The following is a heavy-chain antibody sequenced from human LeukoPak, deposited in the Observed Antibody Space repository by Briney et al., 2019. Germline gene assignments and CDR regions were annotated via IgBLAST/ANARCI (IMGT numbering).Heavy chain of an antibody. Sequence: PGGSLRLSCAGSEFTSSSYAMQWVRQAPGKGLEWVAVISYDGSNKYYADSVKGRFTISRDNSKNTLYLQMNSLRAEDTAVYYCARDFVRGYYYDSSGYYSTRFDYWGQGTLVTASS. D-gene: IGHD3-22*01. V-gene: IGHV3-30-3*01. J-gene: IGHJ4*02. CDR2: ISYDGSNK. CDR1: EFTSSSYA. CDR3: ARDFVRGYYYDSSGYYSTRFDY.